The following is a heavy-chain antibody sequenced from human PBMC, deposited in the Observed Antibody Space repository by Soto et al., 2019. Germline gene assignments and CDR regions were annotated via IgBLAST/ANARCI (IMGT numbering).Heavy chain of an antibody. CDR3: ARDTWTFSNPHDPFDI. V-gene: IGHV1-18*04. CDR2: ISAYNGNT. D-gene: IGHD3-3*02. J-gene: IGHJ3*02. Sequence: QVQLVQSGAEVKKPGASVKVSCKASGYTFTSYGISWVRQAPGQGLEWMGWISAYNGNTNYAQKLQGRVTMTTDTSPSTAYMELRSLRSDDTAVYYCARDTWTFSNPHDPFDIWGQGTMVTVSS. CDR1: GYTFTSYG.